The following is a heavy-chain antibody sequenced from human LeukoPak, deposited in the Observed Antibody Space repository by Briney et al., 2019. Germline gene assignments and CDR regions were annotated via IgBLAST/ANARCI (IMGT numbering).Heavy chain of an antibody. CDR2: IYYSGST. V-gene: IGHV4-39*01. D-gene: IGHD3/OR15-3a*01. Sequence: SETLSLTCTVSGGSISSRSHYWGWIRQPPGKGLEWIGNIYYSGSTYYNPSLKSRATITVDTSKNQFSLKVSSVTAADTAVYHCARILDGSGWFDYWGQGTLVTVSS. CDR3: ARILDGSGWFDY. CDR1: GGSISSRSHY. J-gene: IGHJ5*01.